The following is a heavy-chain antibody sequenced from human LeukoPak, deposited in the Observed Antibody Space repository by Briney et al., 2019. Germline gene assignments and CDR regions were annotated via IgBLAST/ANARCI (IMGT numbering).Heavy chain of an antibody. D-gene: IGHD2-15*01. Sequence: GGSLRLSCAASGFTFCIYSMNWVRPAPGEGRVWGLSISSSSKHIYYADSEKGRFTTSRDNAKHSLYLQMNSLRAEDTAVYYCATAGLESYYFDYWGQGTLVTVSS. J-gene: IGHJ4*02. CDR2: ISSSSKHI. V-gene: IGHV3-21*01. CDR3: ATAGLESYYFDY. CDR1: GFTFCIYS.